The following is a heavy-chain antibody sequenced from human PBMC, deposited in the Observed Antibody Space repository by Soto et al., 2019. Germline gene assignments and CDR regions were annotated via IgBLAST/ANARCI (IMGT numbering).Heavy chain of an antibody. J-gene: IGHJ3*01. CDR1: GDSISSYF. Sequence: PSETLSLTCTVSGDSISSYFWTWIRQPPGKALEWIGYMFHSGRTNYNPSLTSRVTMSADTSNNQFSLTLTSATAADTAVYYCAKAVKYYDSTGYDAFAVWGQGIMVTVSS. D-gene: IGHD3-22*01. CDR2: MFHSGRT. CDR3: AKAVKYYDSTGYDAFAV. V-gene: IGHV4-59*01.